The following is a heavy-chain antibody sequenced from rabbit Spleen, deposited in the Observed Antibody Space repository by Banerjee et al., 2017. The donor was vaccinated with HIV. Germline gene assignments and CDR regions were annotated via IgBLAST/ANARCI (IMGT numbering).Heavy chain of an antibody. CDR1: GFDFSSNA. V-gene: IGHV1S40*01. D-gene: IGHD1-1*01. J-gene: IGHJ6*01. Sequence: QSLEESGGDLVKPGASLTLTCTASGFDFSSNAMCWVRQAPGKGLEWIGYIYSTIGYTYYASWAKGRFTISKTSSTTVTLQMTRLTAADTATYFCARDTSSSFSSYGMDLWGPGTLVTVS. CDR3: ARDTSSSFSSYGMDL. CDR2: IYSTIGYT.